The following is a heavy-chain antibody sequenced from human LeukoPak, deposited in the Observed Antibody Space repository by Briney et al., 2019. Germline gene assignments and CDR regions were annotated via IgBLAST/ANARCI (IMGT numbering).Heavy chain of an antibody. CDR2: IRYDGHNK. CDR1: GFTFSSDG. Sequence: GGSLRLSCAASGFTFSSDGMHWVRQAPGKGLEWVAFIRYDGHNKYYADSVKGRFTISRDNSKNTLYLQMNSLRADDTAVYYCARPQSGGYDDYWGQGALVTVSS. CDR3: ARPQSGGYDDY. D-gene: IGHD5-12*01. J-gene: IGHJ4*02. V-gene: IGHV3-30*02.